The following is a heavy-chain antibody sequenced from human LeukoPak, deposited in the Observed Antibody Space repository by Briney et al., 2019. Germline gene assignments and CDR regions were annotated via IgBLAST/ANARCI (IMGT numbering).Heavy chain of an antibody. CDR3: ATESSLSN. V-gene: IGHV3-30*03. CDR2: ISYDGTYA. D-gene: IGHD2/OR15-2a*01. Sequence: PGGSLRLSCAASGLTFSSLAMDWVRQAPGKGLEWVGDISYDGTYASYAASVRGRFTISRDNSKNTLYLQMNSLRTEVTAVYYCATESSLSNWGLGTLVTVSS. CDR1: GLTFSSLA. J-gene: IGHJ4*02.